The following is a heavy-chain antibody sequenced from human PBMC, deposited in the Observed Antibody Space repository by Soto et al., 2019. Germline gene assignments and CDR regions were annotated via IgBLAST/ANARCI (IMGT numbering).Heavy chain of an antibody. CDR2: ISYDGSNK. D-gene: IGHD6-13*01. CDR1: GFTFSSYA. J-gene: IGHJ4*02. CDR3: ARGRMNQYSSSWFDY. Sequence: QVQLVESGGGVVQPGRSLRLSCAASGFTFSSYAMHWVRQAPGKGLEWVAVISYDGSNKYYADSVKGRFTISRDNSKNTLYLQMNSLRAEDTAVYYCARGRMNQYSSSWFDYWGQGTLVTVSS. V-gene: IGHV3-30-3*01.